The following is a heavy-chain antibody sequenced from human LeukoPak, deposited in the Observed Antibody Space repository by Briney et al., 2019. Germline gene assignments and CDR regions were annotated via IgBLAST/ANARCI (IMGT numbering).Heavy chain of an antibody. Sequence: PGGSLRLSCAASGFTFRTYWMSWIRQAPRKEPEWVADINQDGSEEYYLQSVRGRFTVSRDNAQNAVFLQMTNLRADDTAVYYCARWKMELQRNAFDFWGQGTVVTVSS. CDR3: ARWKMELQRNAFDF. J-gene: IGHJ3*01. V-gene: IGHV3-7*01. CDR2: INQDGSEE. CDR1: GFTFRTYW. D-gene: IGHD1-26*01.